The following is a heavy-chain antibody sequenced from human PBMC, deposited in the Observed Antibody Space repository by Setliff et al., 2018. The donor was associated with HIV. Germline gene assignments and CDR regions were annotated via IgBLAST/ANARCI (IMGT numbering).Heavy chain of an antibody. Sequence: KTGGSLRLSCAASGFTFSSYSMNWVRQAPGKGLEWVSSISSSSSYIYYADSVKGRFTISRDNAKNSLYLQMNSLRAEDTAVYYCARDRGIQLWSPALDYWGQGTLVTVSS. CDR2: ISSSSSYI. CDR1: GFTFSSYS. CDR3: ARDRGIQLWSPALDY. D-gene: IGHD5-18*01. V-gene: IGHV3-21*01. J-gene: IGHJ4*02.